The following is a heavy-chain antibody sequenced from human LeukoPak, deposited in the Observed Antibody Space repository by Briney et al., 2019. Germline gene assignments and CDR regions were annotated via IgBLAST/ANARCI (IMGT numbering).Heavy chain of an antibody. CDR3: ARVFHFWSGYSWYFDL. J-gene: IGHJ2*01. D-gene: IGHD3-3*02. Sequence: GGPLRLSCAASGFTFSSYGMHWVRQAPGKGLEWVAVIWYDGSNKYYADSVKGRFTISRDNSKNTLYLQMGSLRAEDMAVYYCARVFHFWSGYSWYFDLWGRGTLVTVSS. V-gene: IGHV3-33*01. CDR1: GFTFSSYG. CDR2: IWYDGSNK.